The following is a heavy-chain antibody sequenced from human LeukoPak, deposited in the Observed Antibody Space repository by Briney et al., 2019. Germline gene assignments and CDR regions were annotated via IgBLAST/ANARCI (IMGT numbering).Heavy chain of an antibody. J-gene: IGHJ6*03. D-gene: IGHD2-2*01. CDR2: IDTGGST. Sequence: SETLSLTCTVSGGSISSSSWSWIRQPAGKGLEWIGRIDTGGSTISNASLKSRLSMSVDTSKSQLSLKLSSVTAAGTAVYYCAPSLQVVPAAVGSAYYYYYYMDVWGKGTTVTVSS. V-gene: IGHV4-4*07. CDR1: GGSISSSS. CDR3: APSLQVVPAAVGSAYYYYYYMDV.